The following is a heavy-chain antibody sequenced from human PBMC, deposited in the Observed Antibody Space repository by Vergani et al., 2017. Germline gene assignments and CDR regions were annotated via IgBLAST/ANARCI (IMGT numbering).Heavy chain of an antibody. CDR1: GDSIFSGNYY. J-gene: IGHJ3*02. Sequence: QVQLQESGPGLVKPSQTLSLTCAVSGDSIFSGNYYWNWIRQPAEHELEWIGRIYTTGSTDYNPSLKSRVTMSLDSSRSHFSLRLSSVTAADTAIYFCARGSTHWKQGGFDIWGQGTKVTVSS. V-gene: IGHV4-61*02. CDR3: ARGSTHWKQGGFDI. CDR2: IYTTGST. D-gene: IGHD1-1*01.